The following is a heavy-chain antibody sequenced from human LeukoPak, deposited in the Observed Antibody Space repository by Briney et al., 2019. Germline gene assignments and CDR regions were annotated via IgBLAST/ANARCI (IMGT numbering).Heavy chain of an antibody. CDR2: IYYSGST. Sequence: SETLSLTCAVYGGSFSDYYWSWIRQPPGKGLEWIGYIYYSGSTNYNPSLKSRVTISVDTSKNQFSLKLSSVTAADTAVYYCARDPYDSSGYTAFDIWGQGTMVTVSS. V-gene: IGHV4-59*01. CDR3: ARDPYDSSGYTAFDI. D-gene: IGHD3-22*01. CDR1: GGSFSDYY. J-gene: IGHJ3*02.